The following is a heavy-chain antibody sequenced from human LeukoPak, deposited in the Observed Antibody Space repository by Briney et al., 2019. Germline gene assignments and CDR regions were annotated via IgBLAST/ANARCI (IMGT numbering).Heavy chain of an antibody. J-gene: IGHJ3*02. CDR2: IYPGDSDT. D-gene: IGHD3-10*01. CDR3: ASPATITMVRGYPFDAFDI. Sequence: WGSLRLSCAASGFTFTSYWIGWVRQMPGKGLEWMGIIYPGDSDTRYSPSFQGQVTISADKSISTAYLQWSSLKASDTAMYYCASPATITMVRGYPFDAFDIWGQGTMVTVSS. V-gene: IGHV5-51*01. CDR1: GFTFTSYW.